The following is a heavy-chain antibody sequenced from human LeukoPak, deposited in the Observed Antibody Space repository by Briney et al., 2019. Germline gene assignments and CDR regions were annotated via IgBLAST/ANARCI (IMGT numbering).Heavy chain of an antibody. V-gene: IGHV1-69*08. CDR2: ITPVINTA. D-gene: IGHD1-26*01. CDR3: ARVNLRGSNYNWFDP. Sequence: SVKVSCKPSGGTFLSHTFSWVRQAPGQGLEWMGKITPVINTANYAQTFQGRVSIYADKSTTTVYMDLSGLRPDDTAVYYCARVNLRGSNYNWFDPWGQGTLVTVSS. J-gene: IGHJ5*02. CDR1: GGTFLSHT.